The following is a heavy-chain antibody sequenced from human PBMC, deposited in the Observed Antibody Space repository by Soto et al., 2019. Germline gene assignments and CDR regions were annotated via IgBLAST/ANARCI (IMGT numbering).Heavy chain of an antibody. Sequence: QVQLVESGGGVVQPGRSLRLSCAASGFTFSSYGMHWVRQAPGKGLERGAVISYDGSNKYYADSVKGRFTISRDNSKNTLYLQMSSLRAEDTVVYYCAKDGDCSGGSCYDYYYYGMDVWGQGTTVTVSS. D-gene: IGHD2-15*01. V-gene: IGHV3-30*18. CDR3: AKDGDCSGGSCYDYYYYGMDV. CDR1: GFTFSSYG. CDR2: ISYDGSNK. J-gene: IGHJ6*02.